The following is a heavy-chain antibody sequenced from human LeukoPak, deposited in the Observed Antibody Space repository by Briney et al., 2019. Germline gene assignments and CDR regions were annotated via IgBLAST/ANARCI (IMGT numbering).Heavy chain of an antibody. CDR3: TRDGGDCLYSAFDI. Sequence: GGSLRLSCAVSGISFSDYIFDWVRQAPGKGLEWVARIRRGSNSYTTEYVASVEGRFIISRDDSQNSLYLDMNTLKTEDTAVYHCTRDGGDCLYSAFDIWGRGTLVTVSS. V-gene: IGHV3-72*01. CDR2: IRRGSNSYTT. J-gene: IGHJ3*02. CDR1: GISFSDYI. D-gene: IGHD3-16*01.